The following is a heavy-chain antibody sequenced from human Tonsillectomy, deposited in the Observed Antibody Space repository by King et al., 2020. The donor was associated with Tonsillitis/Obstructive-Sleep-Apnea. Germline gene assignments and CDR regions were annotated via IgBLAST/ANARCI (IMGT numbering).Heavy chain of an antibody. D-gene: IGHD3-10*01. CDR3: ATSGDASGSSYYYYNDMDA. V-gene: IGHV1-69*10. Sequence: QLVQSGAEVKKPGSSVKVSCKASGDTLSSGAISWVRQAPGQGLEWMGGIIPVLDITNYAQRFLGRVTITADKSTTTAYMELSSLRPEDTAVYYCATSGDASGSSYYYYNDMDAWGQGTTVTVSS. CDR2: IIPVLDIT. J-gene: IGHJ6*02. CDR1: GDTLSSGA.